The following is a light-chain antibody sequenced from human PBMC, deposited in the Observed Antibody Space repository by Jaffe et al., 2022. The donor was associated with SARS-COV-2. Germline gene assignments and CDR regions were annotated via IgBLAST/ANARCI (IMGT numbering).Light chain of an antibody. Sequence: DIVMTQSPDSLAVSPGEGATINCKSSQSVLSSSNNRNYLAWYQQKPGQPPNLLISWASTRESGVPDRFSGSGSGTDFTLTISSLQAEDVVVYYCQQYYSSPRTFGQGTKLEIK. CDR1: QSVLSSSNNRNY. CDR2: WAS. CDR3: QQYYSSPRT. V-gene: IGKV4-1*01. J-gene: IGKJ2*01.